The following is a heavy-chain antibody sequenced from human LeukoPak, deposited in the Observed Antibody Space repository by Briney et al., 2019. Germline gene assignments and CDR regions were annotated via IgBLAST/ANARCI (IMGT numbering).Heavy chain of an antibody. CDR2: IYCSGST. CDR3: ARRTYYYDSSGYYYVWYDAFDI. J-gene: IGHJ3*02. Sequence: ASETLSLTCTVAGGSISSYYWSWIRQPPGKGLEWIGYIYCSGSTNYNPSLKSRVTISVDTSKNQFSLKLSSVTAADTAVYYCARRTYYYDSSGYYYVWYDAFDIWGQGTMVTVSS. D-gene: IGHD3-22*01. V-gene: IGHV4-59*01. CDR1: GGSISSYY.